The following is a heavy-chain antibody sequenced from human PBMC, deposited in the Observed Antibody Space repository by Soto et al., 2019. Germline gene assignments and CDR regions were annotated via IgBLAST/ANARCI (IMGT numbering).Heavy chain of an antibody. CDR1: VGTFSSYA. CDR3: ARDLAGIAAH. CDR2: IIPIFGTA. J-gene: IGHJ4*02. Sequence: QVHLVQSGAEVKKPGSSVKVSCKASVGTFSSYAISWVRQAPGQGLEWMGGIIPIFGTANYAQKFQGRVTITADKCTSTAYMELSSLSSEDTAVYYCARDLAGIAAHWGQGTLVTVSS. V-gene: IGHV1-69*06. D-gene: IGHD6-13*01.